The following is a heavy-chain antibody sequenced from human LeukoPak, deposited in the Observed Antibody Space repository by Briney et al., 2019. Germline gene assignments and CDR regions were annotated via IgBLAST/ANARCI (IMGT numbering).Heavy chain of an antibody. V-gene: IGHV1-8*02. J-gene: IGHJ4*02. D-gene: IGHD3-10*01. CDR2: MNPNSGNT. CDR3: ASVGRGGGLNY. CDR1: GYTFTSYD. Sequence: ASVKVSCKASGYTFTSYDINWVRQATGQGLEWMGWMNPNSGNTGYAQKFQGRVTMTRDMSTSTVYMELSSLRSEDTAVYYCASVGRGGGLNYWGQGTLVTVSS.